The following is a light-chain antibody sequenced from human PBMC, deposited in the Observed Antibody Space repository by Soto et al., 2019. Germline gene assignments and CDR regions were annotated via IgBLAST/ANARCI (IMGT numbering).Light chain of an antibody. V-gene: IGKV3-20*01. CDR2: GAS. J-gene: IGKJ5*01. CDR1: QSVSSSD. CDR3: QQYGSSHT. Sequence: EIGLTQSLGTLSLSQGERATLSCRASQSVSSSDLAWYQQKPGQAPRLLIFGASTRATGIPDRFSGSGAGAYFNLTISRLEPADFGVYYCQQYGSSHTFGQGTRLEI.